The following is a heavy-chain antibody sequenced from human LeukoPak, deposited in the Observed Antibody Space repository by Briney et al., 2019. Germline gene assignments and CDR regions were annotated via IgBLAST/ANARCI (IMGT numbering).Heavy chain of an antibody. J-gene: IGHJ3*02. D-gene: IGHD6-19*01. CDR3: ARVASSGWYVDAFDI. Sequence: PGGSLRLSCAASGFTFSSYSMNWVRQAPGKGLEWVANIKQDGSEKYYVDSVKGRFTISRDNAKNSLYLQMNSLRAEDTAVYYCARVASSGWYVDAFDIWGQGTMVTVSS. CDR1: GFTFSSYS. V-gene: IGHV3-7*01. CDR2: IKQDGSEK.